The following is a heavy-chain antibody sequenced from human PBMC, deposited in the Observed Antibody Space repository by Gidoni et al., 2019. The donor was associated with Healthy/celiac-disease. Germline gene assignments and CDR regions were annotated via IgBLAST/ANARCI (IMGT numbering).Heavy chain of an antibody. CDR2: IYSGGST. CDR3: AREGGLGYCSGGSCYGWFDP. Sequence: EVQLVESGGGLVQPGGSLRLSCAASGFTVSSNYMSWVRQAPGKGLEWVSVIYSGGSTYYADSVKGRFTISRDNSKNTLYLQMNSLRAEDTAVYDCAREGGLGYCSGGSCYGWFDPWGQGTLVTVSS. J-gene: IGHJ5*02. V-gene: IGHV3-66*01. D-gene: IGHD2-15*01. CDR1: GFTVSSNY.